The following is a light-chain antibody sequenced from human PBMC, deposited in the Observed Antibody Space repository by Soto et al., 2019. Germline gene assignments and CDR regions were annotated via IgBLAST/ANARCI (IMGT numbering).Light chain of an antibody. J-gene: IGKJ2*01. CDR1: QSVSSY. CDR2: GAS. CDR3: QQYGTSPYT. Sequence: EIVLTQSPATLSLSPGEGATLSCRASQSVSSYLAWYQQKPGQAPRLLIYGASSRATGIPDRFRGSGSGADFTLTISRLEPEDFAVYYCQQYGTSPYTFGQGTKVDIK. V-gene: IGKV3-20*01.